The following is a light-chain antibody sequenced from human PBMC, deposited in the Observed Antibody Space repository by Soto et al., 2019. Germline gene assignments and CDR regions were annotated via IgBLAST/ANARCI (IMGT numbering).Light chain of an antibody. CDR2: LNSDGSH. Sequence: QSLPRLSPSACASLGASSRLTCTLSMGHSSYAIAWNHQQPEKGPRYLMKLNSDGSHSKGDGIPDRFSGSSSGAERYLTISSLQSEDEADYYCQTWGTGIQVFGTGTKVTVL. V-gene: IGLV4-69*01. CDR3: QTWGTGIQV. CDR1: MGHSSYA. J-gene: IGLJ1*01.